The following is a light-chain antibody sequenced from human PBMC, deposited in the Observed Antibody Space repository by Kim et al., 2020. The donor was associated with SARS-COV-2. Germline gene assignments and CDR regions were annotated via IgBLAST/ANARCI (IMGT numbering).Light chain of an antibody. J-gene: IGLJ3*02. CDR3: AAWDDSLNGPV. V-gene: IGLV1-44*01. CDR2: GND. Sequence: QSVLTQPPSASGTPGQRVTIFCSGGSSNIGTNTVNWYQQVPGTAPELLIHGNDQRHSGVPDRFSGSKSGTSASLAISGLQSQDEANYYCAAWDDSLNGPVFGGGTQLTVL. CDR1: SSNIGTNT.